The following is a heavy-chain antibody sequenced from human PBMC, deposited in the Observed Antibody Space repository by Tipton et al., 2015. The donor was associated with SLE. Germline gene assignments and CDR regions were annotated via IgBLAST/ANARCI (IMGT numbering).Heavy chain of an antibody. D-gene: IGHD3-10*01. V-gene: IGHV4-61*09. CDR1: GGSISSGSYY. CDR3: ARDRGSGSYYNVGGLDY. CDR2: IYTSGST. J-gene: IGHJ4*02. Sequence: TLSLTCTVSGGSISSGSYYWSWIRQPAGKGLEWIGYIYTSGSTNYNPSLKSRVTISVDTSKNQFSLKLSSVTAADTAVYYCARDRGSGSYYNVGGLDYWGQGTLVTVSS.